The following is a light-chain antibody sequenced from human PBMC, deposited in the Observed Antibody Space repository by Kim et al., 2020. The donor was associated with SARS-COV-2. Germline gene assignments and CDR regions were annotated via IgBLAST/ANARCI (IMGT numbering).Light chain of an antibody. Sequence: ASTGDRVTITCRASQGISSYLALYQQKPGKAPKLLIFAASTLQSGVPPRFSGSGSGTDFTLTISCLQSEDFATYYCQQYYSYPRTFGQGTKVDIK. CDR1: QGISSY. CDR2: AAS. J-gene: IGKJ1*01. CDR3: QQYYSYPRT. V-gene: IGKV1-8*01.